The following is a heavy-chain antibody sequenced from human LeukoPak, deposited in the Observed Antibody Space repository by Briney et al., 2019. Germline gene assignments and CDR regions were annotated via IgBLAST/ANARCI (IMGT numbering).Heavy chain of an antibody. CDR1: GGTFSSYA. Sequence: GASVKVSCKASGGTFSSYAMSWVRQAPGQGLEWMGGIIPIFGTANYAQKFQGRVTITTDESTSTAYMELSSLGSEDTAVYYCARVGLVVVPAAIFLPDDYWGQGTLVTVSS. D-gene: IGHD2-2*01. J-gene: IGHJ4*02. CDR2: IIPIFGTA. CDR3: ARVGLVVVPAAIFLPDDY. V-gene: IGHV1-69*05.